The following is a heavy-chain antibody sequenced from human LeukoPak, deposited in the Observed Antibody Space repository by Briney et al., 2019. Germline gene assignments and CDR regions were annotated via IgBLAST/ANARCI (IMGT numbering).Heavy chain of an antibody. V-gene: IGHV3-30*02. CDR2: IRYDGSNK. CDR3: AKDRSSAMVRGIDP. J-gene: IGHJ5*02. D-gene: IGHD3-10*01. Sequence: GGSLRVSCAASGSTFSSYGMHWVRQAPGKGLEWVAFIRYDGSNKYYADSVKGRFTISRDNSKNTLYLQMNSLRAEDTAVYYCAKDRSSAMVRGIDPWGQGTLVTVSS. CDR1: GSTFSSYG.